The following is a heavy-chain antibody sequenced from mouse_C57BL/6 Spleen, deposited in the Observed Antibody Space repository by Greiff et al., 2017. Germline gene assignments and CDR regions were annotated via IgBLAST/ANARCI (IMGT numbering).Heavy chain of an antibody. V-gene: IGHV6-6*01. D-gene: IGHD2-4*01. CDR2: IRNKANNHAT. CDR3: IYCDYGDYAMDY. Sequence: EVKVVESGGGLVQPGGSMKLSCAASGFTFSDAWMDWVRQSPEKGLEWVAEIRNKANNHATYYAESVQGRFTISRDDSNSSVYLQMNSLRAEDTGIYNPIYCDYGDYAMDYWGQGTSVTVSS. J-gene: IGHJ4*01. CDR1: GFTFSDAW.